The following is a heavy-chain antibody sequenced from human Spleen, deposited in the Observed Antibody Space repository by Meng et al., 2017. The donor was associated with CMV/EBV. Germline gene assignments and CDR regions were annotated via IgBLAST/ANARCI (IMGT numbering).Heavy chain of an antibody. CDR3: ARDRAVVANNWFDP. CDR2: ISAYNGNT. V-gene: IGHV1-18*01. D-gene: IGHD2-15*01. CDR1: GYTFASDG. J-gene: IGHJ5*02. Sequence: ASGYTFASDGISGVRQAPGHGLEWMGWISAYNGNTNGAQELQGRVTMTTDTSTSTGYMGLRSLRADDTAVYYCARDRAVVANNWFDPWGQGTLVTVPQ.